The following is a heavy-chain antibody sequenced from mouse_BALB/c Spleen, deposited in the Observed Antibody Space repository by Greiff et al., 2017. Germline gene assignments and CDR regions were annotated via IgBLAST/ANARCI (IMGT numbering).Heavy chain of an antibody. CDR1: GFSLTSYD. CDR3: VRDQEYGNYPFAY. J-gene: IGHJ3*01. V-gene: IGHV2-9-2*01. Sequence: VQLQESGPGLVAPSQSLSITCTVSGFSLTSYDISWIRQPPGKGLEWLGVIWTGGGTNYNSAFMSRLSISKDNSKSQVFLKMNSLQTDDTAIYYCVRDQEYGNYPFAYWGQGTLVTVSA. CDR2: IWTGGGT. D-gene: IGHD2-10*02.